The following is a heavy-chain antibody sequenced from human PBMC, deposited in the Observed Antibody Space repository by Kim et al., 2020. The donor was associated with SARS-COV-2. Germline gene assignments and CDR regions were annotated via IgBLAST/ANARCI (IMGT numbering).Heavy chain of an antibody. CDR3: ARDPLGAAAGKVWLLGFDY. V-gene: IGHV1-69*13. CDR1: GGTFSSYA. J-gene: IGHJ4*02. D-gene: IGHD6-13*01. Sequence: SVKVSCKASGGTFSSYAISWVRQAPGQGLEWMGGIIPIFGTANYAQKFQGRVTITADESTSTAYMELSSLRSEDTAVYYCARDPLGAAAGKVWLLGFDYWGQGTLVTVSS. CDR2: IIPIFGTA.